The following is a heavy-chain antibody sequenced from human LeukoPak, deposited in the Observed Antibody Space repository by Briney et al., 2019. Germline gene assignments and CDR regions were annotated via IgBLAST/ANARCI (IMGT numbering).Heavy chain of an antibody. CDR1: GFPLTQQS. CDR3: AKDPRVGSRVATPCH. CDR2: ISGSGGST. D-gene: IGHD5-24*01. V-gene: IGHV3-23*01. J-gene: IGHJ4*02. Sequence: GSLEPPFAALGFPLTQQSISRVPQAPGKGAGWGPGISGSGGSTYYADSVKGRFTISRDNSKSTLFLQMNSLRAEDTAVYYCAKDPRVGSRVATPCHWGQGTLVTVSS.